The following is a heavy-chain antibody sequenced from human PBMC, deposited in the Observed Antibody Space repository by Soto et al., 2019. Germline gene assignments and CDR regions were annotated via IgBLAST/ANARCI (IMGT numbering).Heavy chain of an antibody. CDR3: ARAAPTRYAPFDY. J-gene: IGHJ4*02. D-gene: IGHD2-2*01. V-gene: IGHV3-7*01. CDR1: GFTFTSYW. Sequence: GVSLRLSCAASGFTFTSYWMSWGRQAPGKGLEWVANIKQDGSEEHYVDSVNGRFTISRDNAKNSLYLQMNSLRAEDTAVYYCARAAPTRYAPFDYWGQGTLVTVSS. CDR2: IKQDGSEE.